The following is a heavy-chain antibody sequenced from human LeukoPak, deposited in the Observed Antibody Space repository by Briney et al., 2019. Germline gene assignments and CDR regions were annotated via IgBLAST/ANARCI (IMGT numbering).Heavy chain of an antibody. CDR1: GFTFCSYG. V-gene: IGHV3-30*18. CDR2: ISYDGSNK. Sequence: PGGSLRLSCSASGFTFCSYGMDWVRQAPGKGLEWVAVISYDGSNKYYADSVRGRFTISRDNSKNTLYLQMNSLRAEDTALYYCAKEPQYSYGYFDPGYWGQGTLVTVSS. J-gene: IGHJ4*02. D-gene: IGHD5-18*01. CDR3: AKEPQYSYGYFDPGY.